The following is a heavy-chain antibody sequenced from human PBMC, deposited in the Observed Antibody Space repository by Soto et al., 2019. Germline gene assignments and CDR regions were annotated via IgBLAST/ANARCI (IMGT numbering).Heavy chain of an antibody. CDR1: GFTFSDYY. CDR3: ARDGTSPFLYYDYIWGSPDY. J-gene: IGHJ4*02. V-gene: IGHV3-11*01. CDR2: ISSSGSTI. Sequence: PGGSLRLSCAASGFTFSDYYMSWIRQAPGKGLEWVSYISSSGSTIYYADSVKGRFTISRDNAKNSLYLQMNSLRAEDTAVYYWARDGTSPFLYYDYIWGSPDYWGQGTLVTVSS. D-gene: IGHD3-16*01.